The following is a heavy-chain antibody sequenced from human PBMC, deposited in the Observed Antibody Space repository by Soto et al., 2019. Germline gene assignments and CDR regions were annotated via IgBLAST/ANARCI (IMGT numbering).Heavy chain of an antibody. J-gene: IGHJ4*02. D-gene: IGHD3-3*01. CDR2: ISAYNGNT. CDR1: GYTFTSYG. CDR3: ARGRITIFGVVTTFDY. V-gene: IGHV1-18*01. Sequence: ASVKVSCKASGYTFTSYGISWVRQAPEQGLEWMGWISAYNGNTNYAQKLQGRVTMTTDTSTSTAYMELRSLRSDDTAVYYCARGRITIFGVVTTFDYWGQGTLVTVSS.